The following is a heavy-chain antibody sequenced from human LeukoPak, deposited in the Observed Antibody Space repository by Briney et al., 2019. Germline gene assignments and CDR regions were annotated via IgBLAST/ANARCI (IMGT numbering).Heavy chain of an antibody. D-gene: IGHD3-9*01. V-gene: IGHV1-8*01. CDR1: GYAFTTYD. Sequence: ASVKVSCKAFGYAFTTYDINWVRQATGQGLEWMGWVNPSSGVTRYAQKFQGRVTMTRNTSISTAYMELSSLRSEDTAVYYCAKNYDFLTGYASWGQGTLVTVSS. CDR2: VNPSSGVT. J-gene: IGHJ4*02. CDR3: AKNYDFLTGYAS.